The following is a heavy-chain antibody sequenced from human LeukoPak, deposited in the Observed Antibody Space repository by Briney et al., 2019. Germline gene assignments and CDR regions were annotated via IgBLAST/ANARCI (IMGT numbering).Heavy chain of an antibody. CDR3: ARMSPISDY. CDR2: ISSSSSYI. J-gene: IGHJ4*02. D-gene: IGHD3-3*02. CDR1: GFTFSSYA. V-gene: IGHV3-21*01. Sequence: GGSLRLSCAASGFTFSSYAMGWVRQAPGKGLEWVSSISSSSSYIYYADSVKGRFTISRDNAKNSLYLQMNSLRAEDTAVYYCARMSPISDYWGQGTLVTVSS.